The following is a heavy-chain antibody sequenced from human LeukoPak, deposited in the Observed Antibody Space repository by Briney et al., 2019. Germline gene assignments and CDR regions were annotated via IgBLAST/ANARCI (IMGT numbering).Heavy chain of an antibody. CDR1: GFTFNNHA. D-gene: IGHD2/OR15-2a*01. V-gene: IGHV3-30*04. Sequence: GGSLRLSCAASGFTFNNHAMYWVRQTPGKGLEWVAAISYHGSAQYSADYVKGRFTISRDNSNNMVYLQMNSLRAEDTAVYYCAREREYYFDYWGQGTLVTVSS. J-gene: IGHJ4*02. CDR2: ISYHGSAQ. CDR3: AREREYYFDY.